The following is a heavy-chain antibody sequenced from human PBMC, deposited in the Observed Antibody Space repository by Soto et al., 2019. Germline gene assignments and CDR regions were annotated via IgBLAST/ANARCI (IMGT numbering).Heavy chain of an antibody. CDR1: GFTFSSYS. CDR2: ISSSSSYI. Sequence: PGGSLRLSCAASGFTFSSYSMNWVRQAPGKGLEWVSSISSSSSYIYYADSVKGRFTISRDNAKNSLYLQMNSLRAEDTAVYYCARDQAVGLGEPFDPWGQGTLVTVSS. J-gene: IGHJ5*02. CDR3: ARDQAVGLGEPFDP. V-gene: IGHV3-21*01.